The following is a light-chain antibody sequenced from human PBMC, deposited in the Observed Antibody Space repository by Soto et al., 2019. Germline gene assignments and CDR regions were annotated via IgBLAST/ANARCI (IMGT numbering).Light chain of an antibody. V-gene: IGKV3D-15*01. CDR1: QSVSSSY. CDR2: GAS. Sequence: EIVLTQSPGTLSLSPGERATLSCRASQSVSSSYLAWYQQKPGQAPRLLIYGASNRATGIPARFRGSGSGTEFTLTISSLQSEDFAVYYCQHYNNWPPWTFGQGTKVDNK. J-gene: IGKJ1*01. CDR3: QHYNNWPPWT.